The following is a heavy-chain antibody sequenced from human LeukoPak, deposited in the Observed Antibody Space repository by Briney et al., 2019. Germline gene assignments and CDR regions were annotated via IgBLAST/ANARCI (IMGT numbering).Heavy chain of an antibody. Sequence: ASVKVSCKASGYTFTSYGISWVRQAPGQGLEWMGWISAYNGNTNYAQMLQGRVTMTTDTSTSTAYMELRSLRSDDTGVYYCARDPHGSYGSQCYFDYWGQGTLVTVSS. CDR1: GYTFTSYG. CDR2: ISAYNGNT. J-gene: IGHJ4*02. D-gene: IGHD5-18*01. CDR3: ARDPHGSYGSQCYFDY. V-gene: IGHV1-18*01.